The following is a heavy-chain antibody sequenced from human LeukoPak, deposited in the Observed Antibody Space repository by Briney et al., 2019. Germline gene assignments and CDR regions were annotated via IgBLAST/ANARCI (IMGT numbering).Heavy chain of an antibody. J-gene: IGHJ5*02. Sequence: GAPVKVSCKGSGYTFTRYDIHWVRQASGQGLEWMGLMNPNRGNTPSAQKFQGRVTMTTNTPLQTAYIDPTGLPSEDRAMYFCPRKGRLGSGKAWFDPWVEGTLV. D-gene: IGHD5-12*01. CDR3: PRKGRLGSGKAWFDP. CDR1: GYTFTRYD. CDR2: MNPNRGNT. V-gene: IGHV1-8*01.